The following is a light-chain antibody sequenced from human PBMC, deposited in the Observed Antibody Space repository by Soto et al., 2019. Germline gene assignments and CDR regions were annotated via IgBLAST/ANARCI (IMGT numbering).Light chain of an antibody. CDR3: SSYAGSYTLV. V-gene: IGLV2-11*01. J-gene: IGLJ2*01. CDR1: SSDVGAYSY. Sequence: QSALTQPRSVYGSPGQSVTISCTGTSSDVGAYSYVSWYQQHPGKAPELMIYDVIKRPSGVPDRFSGSKSGNTASLTISGIQAEDEADYYCSSYAGSYTLVFGGGTKLTVL. CDR2: DVI.